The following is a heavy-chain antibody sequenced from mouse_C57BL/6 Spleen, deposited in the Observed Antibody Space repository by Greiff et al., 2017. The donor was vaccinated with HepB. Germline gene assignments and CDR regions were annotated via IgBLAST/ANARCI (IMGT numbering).Heavy chain of an antibody. CDR1: GYAFSSYW. Sequence: QVQLQQSGAELVKPGASVKISCKASGYAFSSYWMNWVKQRPGKGLEWIGQIYPGDGDTNYNGKFKGKATLTADKSSSTAYMQLSSLTSEDSAVYFCARLGITTVVATTDVWGTGTTVTVSS. CDR3: ARLGITTVVATTDV. D-gene: IGHD1-1*01. V-gene: IGHV1-80*01. CDR2: IYPGDGDT. J-gene: IGHJ1*03.